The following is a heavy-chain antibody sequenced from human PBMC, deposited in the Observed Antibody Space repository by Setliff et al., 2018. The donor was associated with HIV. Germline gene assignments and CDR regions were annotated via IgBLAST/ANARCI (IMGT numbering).Heavy chain of an antibody. CDR2: ISGSGGST. Sequence: GGSLRLSCAASGFTFSSYAMSWVRQAPGKGLEWVSAISGSGGSTYYADSVKGRFTISRDNSKNTLYLQMNSLRAADTAVYYCARETYYYDNPQYYYYYMDVWGKGTTVTVSS. J-gene: IGHJ6*03. V-gene: IGHV3-23*01. D-gene: IGHD3-22*01. CDR1: GFTFSSYA. CDR3: ARETYYYDNPQYYYYYMDV.